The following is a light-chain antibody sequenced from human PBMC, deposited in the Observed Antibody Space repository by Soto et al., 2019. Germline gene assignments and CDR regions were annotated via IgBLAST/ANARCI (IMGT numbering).Light chain of an antibody. V-gene: IGLV1-44*01. CDR3: AAWDDSPNGPV. Sequence: QSALTQPPSASGTPGQRVTISCSGSSPNIGTNSVNWYQQLPGTAPKLLIYSNNQRPSGVPDRFSGSKSGTSASLAISGLQSEDEAHYYCAAWDDSPNGPVFGGGTNVTVL. CDR2: SNN. J-gene: IGLJ2*01. CDR1: SPNIGTNS.